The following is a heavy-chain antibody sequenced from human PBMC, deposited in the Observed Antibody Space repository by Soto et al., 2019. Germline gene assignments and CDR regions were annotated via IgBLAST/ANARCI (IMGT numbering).Heavy chain of an antibody. V-gene: IGHV5-51*01. CDR2: IYPGDSDT. Sequence: PGESLKISCKGSGYSFTSYWIGWVRQMPGKGLEWMGIIYPGDSDTRYSPSFQGQVTISADKSISTAYLQWSSLKASDTAMYYCARQMADTATGGDAFDIWGQGTMVTVSS. J-gene: IGHJ3*02. D-gene: IGHD5-18*01. CDR1: GYSFTSYW. CDR3: ARQMADTATGGDAFDI.